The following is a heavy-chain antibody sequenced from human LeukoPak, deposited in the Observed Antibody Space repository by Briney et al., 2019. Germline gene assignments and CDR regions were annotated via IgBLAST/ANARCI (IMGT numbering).Heavy chain of an antibody. V-gene: IGHV4-59*08. Sequence: SETLSLTCTVSGGSISSYYWSWLRQPPGKGLEWIGFIYYSGNTNYNPSLKSRVTISVDTPKNQFSLRLTSVTAADTAVYYCARQSLSTSRSGTSNIWFDPWGQGTLVTVSS. CDR3: ARQSLSTSRSGTSNIWFDP. CDR1: GGSISSYY. J-gene: IGHJ5*02. CDR2: IYYSGNT. D-gene: IGHD3-10*01.